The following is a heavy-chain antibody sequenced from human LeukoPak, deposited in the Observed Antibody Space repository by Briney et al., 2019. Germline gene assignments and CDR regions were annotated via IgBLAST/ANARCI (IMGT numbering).Heavy chain of an antibody. D-gene: IGHD3-3*01. V-gene: IGHV1-8*02. CDR1: GYTFTGYY. CDR3: ARDYKRITIFGVVIKPTYYFDY. J-gene: IGHJ4*02. Sequence: ASVKVSCKASGYTFTGYYIHWVRQAPGQGLEWMGWMNPNSGNTGYAQKFQGRVTMTRNTSISTAYMELSRLRSDDTAVYYCARDYKRITIFGVVIKPTYYFDYWGQGTLVTVSS. CDR2: MNPNSGNT.